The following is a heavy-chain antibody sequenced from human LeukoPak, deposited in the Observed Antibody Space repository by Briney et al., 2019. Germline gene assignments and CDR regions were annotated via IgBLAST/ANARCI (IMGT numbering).Heavy chain of an antibody. Sequence: GGSLRLSCTTSGFAFTTSGMHWVRQTPGKGLEWVTFMSFDEGTTFYADSVKGRFAISRDNSKNTLYLQMNSLRVEDTATYYCARDGDRVKFTLFDSWGQGTLVTVSS. D-gene: IGHD3-10*01. CDR3: ARDGDRVKFTLFDS. CDR1: GFAFTTSG. J-gene: IGHJ4*02. V-gene: IGHV3-33*01. CDR2: MSFDEGTT.